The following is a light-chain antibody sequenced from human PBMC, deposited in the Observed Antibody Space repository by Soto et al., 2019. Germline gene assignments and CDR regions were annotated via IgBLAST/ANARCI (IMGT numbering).Light chain of an antibody. J-gene: IGKJ1*01. CDR2: DAS. V-gene: IGKV3-11*01. Sequence: IVVTQPPGTLSXSXXXXXTXXXXASQSVSSYLAWYQQKPGQAPRLLIYDASNRATGIPARFSGSGSGTDFTLTISSLEPEDFAVYYYQQRSNWPPTFGQGTKVDIK. CDR3: QQRSNWPPT. CDR1: QSVSSY.